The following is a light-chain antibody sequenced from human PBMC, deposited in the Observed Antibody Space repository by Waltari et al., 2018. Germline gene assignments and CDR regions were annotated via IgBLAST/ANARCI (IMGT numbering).Light chain of an antibody. CDR3: QQFGTSPPSWT. J-gene: IGKJ1*01. V-gene: IGKV3-20*01. CDR2: RTS. Sequence: EIVLPQSPGTLSLSPGDSATLSCTASQSVSNNFLAWYQQKPGQAPRLLIYRTSSRATGIPDRFSGSGSGTDFTLTITRLEPEDFAVYYCQQFGTSPPSWTFGQGTKVEIK. CDR1: QSVSNNF.